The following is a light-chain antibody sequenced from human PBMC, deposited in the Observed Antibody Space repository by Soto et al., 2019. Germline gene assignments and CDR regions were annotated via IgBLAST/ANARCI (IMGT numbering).Light chain of an antibody. Sequence: EIVLTQSPGTLSLSPGERATLSCRASQSVSSSYLAWYQQKPGQAPRLLIYGASSRATGIPDRFSDSGSGKNYTLTISRLEPEDFAVSYCQKHDSSHWTFSQGTKVEIK. CDR2: GAS. J-gene: IGKJ1*01. CDR1: QSVSSSY. CDR3: QKHDSSHWT. V-gene: IGKV3-20*01.